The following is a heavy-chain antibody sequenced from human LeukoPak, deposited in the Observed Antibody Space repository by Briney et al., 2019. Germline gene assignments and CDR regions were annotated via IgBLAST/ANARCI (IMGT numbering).Heavy chain of an antibody. CDR3: ARDFAGASRIDY. Sequence: GGSLRLYCAASGLTFRSYAMHWVRQAPGKGLEWVEVIGLDAYREYHVDSVKGRFTISRDNSKNTLYLQMNSLRAEDTAVYYYARDFAGASRIDYWGQGTLVTVSS. J-gene: IGHJ4*02. D-gene: IGHD4/OR15-4a*01. CDR2: IGLDAYRE. CDR1: GLTFRSYA. V-gene: IGHV3-30-3*01.